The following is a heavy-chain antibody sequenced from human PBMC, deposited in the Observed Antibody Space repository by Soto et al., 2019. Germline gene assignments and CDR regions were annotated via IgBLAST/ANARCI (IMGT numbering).Heavy chain of an antibody. CDR3: ARLPPVLPPDAFDI. J-gene: IGHJ3*02. Sequence: ASVKVSCKASGYTFTSYAMHWVRQAPGQRLEWMGWINAGNGNTKYSQKFQGRVTITRDTSASTAYMELSSLRSEDTAVYYCARLPPVLPPDAFDIWGQGTTVTVS. D-gene: IGHD2-15*01. V-gene: IGHV1-3*01. CDR2: INAGNGNT. CDR1: GYTFTSYA.